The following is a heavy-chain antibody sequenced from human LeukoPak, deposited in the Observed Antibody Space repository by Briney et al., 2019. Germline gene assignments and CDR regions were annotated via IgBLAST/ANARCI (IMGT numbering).Heavy chain of an antibody. CDR2: IYTSGST. CDR1: GGSISSYC. CDR3: AKAYSRSSGYYYYYYMDV. D-gene: IGHD6-6*01. Sequence: SETLSLTCTVSGGSISSYCWSWIRQPPGKGLEWIGYIYTSGSTNYNPSLKSRVTISVDTSKNQFSLKLNSVTAADTAVYYCAKAYSRSSGYYYYYYMDVWGKGTTVTVSS. V-gene: IGHV4-4*09. J-gene: IGHJ6*03.